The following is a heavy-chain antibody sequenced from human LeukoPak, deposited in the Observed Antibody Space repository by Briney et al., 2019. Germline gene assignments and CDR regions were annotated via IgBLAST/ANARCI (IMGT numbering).Heavy chain of an antibody. CDR3: AYSRGYQQH. Sequence: SETLSLTCAVYGGSFTDFYWSWIRQPPGKGLEWIGEINHSGSTNYNPSLKSRVTISVDTSKNQFSLKLTSVTAADTAVYYCAYSRGYQQHWGQGTLVTVSS. CDR1: GGSFTDFY. D-gene: IGHD3-22*01. J-gene: IGHJ1*01. CDR2: INHSGST. V-gene: IGHV4-34*01.